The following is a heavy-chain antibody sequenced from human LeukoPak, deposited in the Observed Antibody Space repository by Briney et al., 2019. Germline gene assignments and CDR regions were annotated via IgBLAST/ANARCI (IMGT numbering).Heavy chain of an antibody. J-gene: IGHJ4*02. D-gene: IGHD3-10*01. Sequence: SVKVSCKASGGTFSSYAISWVRQAPGQGLEWMGGIIPIFGTANYAQKFQGRVTITADESTSTAYMELSSLRSEDTAVYYCARVGFSWGYGSGSYYGRFDYWGQGTLVTVSS. CDR1: GGTFSSYA. V-gene: IGHV1-69*13. CDR2: IIPIFGTA. CDR3: ARVGFSWGYGSGSYYGRFDY.